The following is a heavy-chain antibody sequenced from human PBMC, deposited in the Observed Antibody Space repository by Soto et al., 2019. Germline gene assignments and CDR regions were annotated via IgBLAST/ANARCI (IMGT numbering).Heavy chain of an antibody. D-gene: IGHD4-17*01. CDR1: GFTFDDNA. V-gene: IGHV3-9*01. J-gene: IGHJ4*02. Sequence: GGSLRLSCAVSGFTFDDNAMHWVRQAPEKGLEWVSGINWKSDIGYADSVKGRFTISRDNAENSLYLQMNSLRAEDTAVYYCARGAVYYGPLDYWGQGTLVTVSS. CDR2: INWKSDI. CDR3: ARGAVYYGPLDY.